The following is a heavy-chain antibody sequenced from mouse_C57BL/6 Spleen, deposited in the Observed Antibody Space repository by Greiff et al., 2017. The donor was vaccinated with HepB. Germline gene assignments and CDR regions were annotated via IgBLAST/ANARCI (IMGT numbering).Heavy chain of an antibody. CDR3: ARRGAQANYYAMDY. CDR2: IDPSDSYT. D-gene: IGHD3-2*02. CDR1: GYTFTSYW. Sequence: QVQLQQPGAELVKPGASVKLSCKASGYTFTSYWMQWVKQRPGQGLEWIGEIDPSDSYTNDNQKFKGKATLTVDTSSSTAYRQLSSRTSEDAAVYYCARRGAQANYYAMDYWGQGTSVTVSS. J-gene: IGHJ4*01. V-gene: IGHV1-50*01.